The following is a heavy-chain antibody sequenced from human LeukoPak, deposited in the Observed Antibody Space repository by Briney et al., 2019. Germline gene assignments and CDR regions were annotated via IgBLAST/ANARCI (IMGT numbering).Heavy chain of an antibody. D-gene: IGHD3-22*01. CDR1: GFTFSSYS. V-gene: IGHV3-21*01. Sequence: PGGSLTLSCAASGFTFSSYSMNWVRQAPGKGLEWVSSISSRSSYIYYADSVKGRFTISRDNAKNSLYLQMNSLRAEDTAVYCCARATNYYYDSSGYPPFDYWGQGTLVTVSS. CDR3: ARATNYYYDSSGYPPFDY. J-gene: IGHJ4*02. CDR2: ISSRSSYI.